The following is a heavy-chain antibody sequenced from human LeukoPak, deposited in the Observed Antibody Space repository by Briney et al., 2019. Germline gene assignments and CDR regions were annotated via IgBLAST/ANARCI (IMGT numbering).Heavy chain of an antibody. V-gene: IGHV3-74*01. J-gene: IGHJ6*02. CDR1: GFSFSTYW. Sequence: PGGSLRLSCAASGFSFSTYWMHWVRQAPGEGLVWVSRINGDGSTTNYADSVKGRFTISRDNAKNSLYLQMNSLRAEDTALYYCAKDDRYYYDSSGYYSGMDVWGQGTTVTVSS. CDR2: INGDGSTT. D-gene: IGHD3-22*01. CDR3: AKDDRYYYDSSGYYSGMDV.